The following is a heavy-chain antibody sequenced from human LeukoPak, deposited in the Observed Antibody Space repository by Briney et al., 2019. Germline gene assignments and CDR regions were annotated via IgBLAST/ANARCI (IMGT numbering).Heavy chain of an antibody. CDR1: GGSISSYY. CDR2: IYYSGST. Sequence: SETLSLTCTVSGGSISSYYWSWIRQPPGRGLEWIGYIYYSGSTNYNASLTNRVTISVDTSKNQFSLKLSSVTAADTAVYYCAREVGYCGGGSCYSYFDYWGQGTLVTVSS. CDR3: AREVGYCGGGSCYSYFDY. V-gene: IGHV4-59*01. J-gene: IGHJ4*02. D-gene: IGHD2-15*01.